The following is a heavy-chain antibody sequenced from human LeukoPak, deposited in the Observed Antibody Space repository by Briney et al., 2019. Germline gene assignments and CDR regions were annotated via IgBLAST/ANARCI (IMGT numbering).Heavy chain of an antibody. Sequence: SEALSLTCVVYGGSFSGGYWSWIRQPPGRGLEWIGEINHSGRTNYNPSLKSRVTISVDTSKNQFSLKLSSVTAADTAVYYCAREGFGELSHFDYWGQGTLV. D-gene: IGHD3-10*01. J-gene: IGHJ4*02. CDR2: INHSGRT. V-gene: IGHV4-34*01. CDR1: GGSFSGGY. CDR3: AREGFGELSHFDY.